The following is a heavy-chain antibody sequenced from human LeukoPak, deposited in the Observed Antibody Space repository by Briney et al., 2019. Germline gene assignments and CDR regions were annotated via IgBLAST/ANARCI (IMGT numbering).Heavy chain of an antibody. J-gene: IGHJ4*02. D-gene: IGHD3-10*01. Sequence: GGSLRLSCAASGFTFSSYAMHWVSQAPGKGLEWVAVISFDGSSKDYADSVKGRFTISRDDSKNTLYLQMNSLRAEDTAVYYCARGGLLWFGELRGGGDYWGQGTLVTVSS. CDR1: GFTFSSYA. CDR2: ISFDGSSK. CDR3: ARGGLLWFGELRGGGDY. V-gene: IGHV3-30*04.